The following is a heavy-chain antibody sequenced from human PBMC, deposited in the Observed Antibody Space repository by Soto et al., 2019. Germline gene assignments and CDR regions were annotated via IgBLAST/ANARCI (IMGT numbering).Heavy chain of an antibody. CDR1: GGSISSTTFY. CDR3: MTQTVIRGEVVY. J-gene: IGHJ4*02. Sequence: PSETLSLTCTVSGGSISSTTFYWGWIRQSPGKGLEWIGSIYYVGNTYYNPSLESRVTISVDTSKNQFSLKLSSATAADTAVYYCMTQTVIRGEVVYWGQGTLVTVSS. CDR2: IYYVGNT. V-gene: IGHV4-39*01. D-gene: IGHD3-16*01.